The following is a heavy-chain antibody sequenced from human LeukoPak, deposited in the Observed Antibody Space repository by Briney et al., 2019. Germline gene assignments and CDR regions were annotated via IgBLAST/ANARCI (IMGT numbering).Heavy chain of an antibody. CDR1: GGSFSAYY. V-gene: IGHV4-34*01. D-gene: IGHD6-19*01. J-gene: IGHJ4*02. CDR2: INHSGSA. CDR3: AEIAVAGEVIFDY. Sequence: SETLSLTCAVYGGSFSAYYWSWIRQPPGKGLEWIGEINHSGSANYNPSLKSRVIISVDTSKNQFSLKLSSVTAADTAVYYCAEIAVAGEVIFDYWGQGTLVSVSS.